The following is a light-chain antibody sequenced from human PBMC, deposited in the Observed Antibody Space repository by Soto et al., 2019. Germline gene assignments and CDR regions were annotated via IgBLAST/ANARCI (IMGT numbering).Light chain of an antibody. CDR3: QQYGSSPL. V-gene: IGKV3-20*01. CDR2: GAS. Sequence: EIVLTQSPGTLSLSPGERATLSCRSSQSGSSSYLAWYQQKPGQAPRLLIYGASSRATGIPDRFSGSGSGTDFTLTISRLEPEDFAVYYCQQYGSSPLFGQGTKVDIK. J-gene: IGKJ1*01. CDR1: QSGSSSY.